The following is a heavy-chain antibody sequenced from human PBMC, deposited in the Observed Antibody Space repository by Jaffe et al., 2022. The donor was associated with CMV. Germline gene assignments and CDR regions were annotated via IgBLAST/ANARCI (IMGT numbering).Heavy chain of an antibody. V-gene: IGHV3-9*01. D-gene: IGHD6-13*01. J-gene: IGHJ6*02. CDR1: GFTFDDYA. Sequence: EVQLVESGGGLVQPGRSLRLSCAASGFTFDDYAMHWVRQAPGKGLEWVSGISWNSGSIGYADSVKGRFTISRDNAKNSLYLQMNSLRAEDTALYYCAKGFSSSLEDVWGQGTTVTVSS. CDR2: ISWNSGSI. CDR3: AKGFSSSLEDV.